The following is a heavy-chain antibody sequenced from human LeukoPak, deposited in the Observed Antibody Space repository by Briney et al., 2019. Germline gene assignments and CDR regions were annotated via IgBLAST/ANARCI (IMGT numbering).Heavy chain of an antibody. V-gene: IGHV3-53*01. Sequence: QSGGSLRLSCAASGFTFSSYAMSWVRQAPGKGLEWVSVIYSGGSTYYADSVKGRFTISRDNSKNTLYLQMNSLRAEDTAVYYCARGPYPYYFDYWGQGTLVTVSS. CDR1: GFTFSSYA. CDR3: ARGPYPYYFDY. J-gene: IGHJ4*02. CDR2: IYSGGST.